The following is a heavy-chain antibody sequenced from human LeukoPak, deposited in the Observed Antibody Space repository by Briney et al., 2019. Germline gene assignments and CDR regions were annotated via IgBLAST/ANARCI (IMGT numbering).Heavy chain of an antibody. CDR2: IRYDEREK. CDR1: GFIFSSCG. CDR3: AKGYYFDVLTGYQRDPFEI. D-gene: IGHD3-9*01. Sequence: PGGSLRLSCAASGFIFSSCGMHWVRQAPDKGLEWVAFIRYDEREKYYVDSVKGRFTISRDNSKNTPYLQMNSLRAEDTAVYYCAKGYYFDVLTGYQRDPFEIWGQGTKVTVSS. J-gene: IGHJ3*02. V-gene: IGHV3-30*02.